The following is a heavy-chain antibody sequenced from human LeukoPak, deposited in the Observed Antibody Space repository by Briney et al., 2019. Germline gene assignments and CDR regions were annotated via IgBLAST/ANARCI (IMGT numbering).Heavy chain of an antibody. Sequence: GSLRLSCAASGFTFSSYSMNWVRQAPGKGLEWVSSISSSSSYIYYADSVKGRFTISRDNAKNSLYLQMNSLRAEDTAVYYCAKELSSTSSSGFDPWGQGTLVTVSS. V-gene: IGHV3-21*04. CDR1: GFTFSSYS. D-gene: IGHD2-2*01. CDR3: AKELSSTSSSGFDP. CDR2: ISSSSSYI. J-gene: IGHJ5*02.